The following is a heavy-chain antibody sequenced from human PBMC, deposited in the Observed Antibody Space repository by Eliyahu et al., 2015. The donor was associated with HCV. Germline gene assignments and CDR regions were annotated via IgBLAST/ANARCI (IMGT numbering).Heavy chain of an antibody. J-gene: IGHJ4*02. CDR2: TYYRSKWYY. V-gene: IGHV6-1*01. CDR3: GNFLFQGKSFEY. CDR1: GDXVXSNSAA. Sequence: QAQLQQSGPGVVKPSQXLSLTCAISGDXVXSNSAAWNWVRQSPSRGLEWXGRTYYRSKWYYDYAVSVQSRIAINPDTSKNQFSLQLNSVTPEDTAVYYCGNFLFQGKSFEYWGQGTLVTVSS. D-gene: IGHD2/OR15-2a*01.